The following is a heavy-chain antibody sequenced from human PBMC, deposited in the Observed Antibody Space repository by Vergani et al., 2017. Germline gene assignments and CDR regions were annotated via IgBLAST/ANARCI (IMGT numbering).Heavy chain of an antibody. V-gene: IGHV5-51*01. CDR2: IYPADADT. Sequence: EVELVQSGPEMRKPGESLKISCKGSEYSFGNYWMGWVRQMPGKGLELMGIIYPADADTNYSPSLQGQVTISADKSISTAFLQWDSLKASDTALYYCARHTTYTDSWGQGTLVTVSS. J-gene: IGHJ4*02. D-gene: IGHD2/OR15-2a*01. CDR3: ARHTTYTDS. CDR1: EYSFGNYW.